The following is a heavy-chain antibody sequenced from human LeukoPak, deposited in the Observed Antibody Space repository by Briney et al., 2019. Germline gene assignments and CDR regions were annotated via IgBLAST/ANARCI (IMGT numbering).Heavy chain of an antibody. CDR3: ASRVYQSDY. D-gene: IGHD6-19*01. V-gene: IGHV3-33*01. CDR2: IWYDGSNK. J-gene: IGHJ4*02. CDR1: RFVFPSSG. Sequence: GGSLRLPCAASRFVFPSSGMHWVRQAPGKGLEWVAVIWYDGSNKYYADSVKGRFTISRDNSKNTLYLQMNSLRAEDTAVYYCASRVYQSDYWGQGTLVTVSS.